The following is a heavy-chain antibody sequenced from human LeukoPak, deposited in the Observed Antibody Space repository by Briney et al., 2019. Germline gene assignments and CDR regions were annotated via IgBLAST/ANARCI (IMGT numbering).Heavy chain of an antibody. D-gene: IGHD2-8*01. Sequence: HGESLRISCKGSGYSFTSYWISWVRQMPGKGLEWMGRIDPSDSYTNYSPSFQGHVAISADKSISTAYLQWSSLKASDTAMYYCARRQNGWFDTWGQGTLVTVSS. CDR1: GYSFTSYW. CDR2: IDPSDSYT. V-gene: IGHV5-10-1*01. CDR3: ARRQNGWFDT. J-gene: IGHJ5*02.